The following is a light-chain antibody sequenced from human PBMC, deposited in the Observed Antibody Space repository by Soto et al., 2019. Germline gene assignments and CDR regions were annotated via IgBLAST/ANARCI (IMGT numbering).Light chain of an antibody. Sequence: VLTQSPGTLSLSPGERATLSCRASHSVIDNYLAWYQQRPGQAPRLLIYGASNRATGIPERFSGSGSGTDFTLTISRLAPEDFAVYYCQQYGPTPYPFGPGTKLEIK. CDR3: QQYGPTPYP. J-gene: IGKJ2*01. CDR2: GAS. CDR1: HSVIDNY. V-gene: IGKV3-20*01.